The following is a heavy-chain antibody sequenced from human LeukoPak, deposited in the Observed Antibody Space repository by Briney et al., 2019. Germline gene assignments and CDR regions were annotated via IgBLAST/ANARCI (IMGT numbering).Heavy chain of an antibody. V-gene: IGHV3-30*03. CDR2: ISYDGSNK. CDR1: GFTFSSYG. CDR3: ASAVVVVAAKWDHNWFDP. J-gene: IGHJ5*02. Sequence: GGSLRLSCAASGFTFSSYGMHWVRQAPGKGLEWVAVISYDGSNKYYADSVKGRFTISRDNSKNTLYLQMNSLRAEDTAVYYCASAVVVVAAKWDHNWFDPWGQGTLVTVSS. D-gene: IGHD2-15*01.